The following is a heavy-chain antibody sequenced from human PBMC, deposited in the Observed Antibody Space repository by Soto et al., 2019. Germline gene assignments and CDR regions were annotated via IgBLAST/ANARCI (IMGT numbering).Heavy chain of an antibody. V-gene: IGHV1-69*02. J-gene: IGHJ4*02. CDR2: IIPILGIA. CDR3: ARLRVSLEHKTTPHSDY. CDR1: GGTFISYT. D-gene: IGHD1-20*01. Sequence: ASVKVSCKASGGTFISYTISWVRQAPGQGLEWMGRIIPILGIANYAQKFQGRVTITTDKSTSTAYMELSSLRSEDTAVYYCARLRVSLEHKTTPHSDYWGQGTLVTVSS.